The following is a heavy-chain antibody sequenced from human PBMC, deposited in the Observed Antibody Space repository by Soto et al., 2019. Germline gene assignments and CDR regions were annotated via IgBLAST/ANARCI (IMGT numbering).Heavy chain of an antibody. D-gene: IGHD1-26*01. CDR2: IIPIFGTA. Sequence: SVKVSCKASGGTFSSYAISWVRQAPGQGLEWMGGIIPIFGTANYAQRFQGRVTIAADESTSTAYMELSSLRSEDTAVYSCARSSVGVFGIIIEGSYWLAPWRQGSLVTVSS. V-gene: IGHV1-69*13. CDR3: ARSSVGVFGIIIEGSYWLAP. J-gene: IGHJ5*02. CDR1: GGTFSSYA.